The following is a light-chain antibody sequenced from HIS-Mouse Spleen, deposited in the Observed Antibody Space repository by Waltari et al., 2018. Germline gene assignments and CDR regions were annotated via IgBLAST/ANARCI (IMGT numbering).Light chain of an antibody. J-gene: IGLJ3*02. CDR1: SSDVGSYNL. V-gene: IGLV2-23*01. CDR2: EGS. CDR3: CSYAGSSTSWV. Sequence: QSALTQPASVSGSPGQSITISCTGTSSDVGSYNLVSWYQQHPGQAPILMMYEGSKRPSGFSNRFSGSKSGKTASLTISGLQAEDEADYYCCSYAGSSTSWVFGGGTKLTVL.